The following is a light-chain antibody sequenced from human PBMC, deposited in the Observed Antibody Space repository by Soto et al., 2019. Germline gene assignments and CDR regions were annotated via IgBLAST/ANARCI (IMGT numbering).Light chain of an antibody. V-gene: IGLV1-40*01. J-gene: IGLJ1*01. CDR3: QSYDSDNYV. CDR1: SSNIGAGYD. CDR2: GNS. Sequence: QSVLTQPPSVSGAPGQRVTISCTGSSSNIGAGYDVHWYQQLPGTAPKLLIYGNSNRPSGVPDRFSGSKSGTSASLAITGLQAEDEADYYCQSYDSDNYVFGTGTKLTVL.